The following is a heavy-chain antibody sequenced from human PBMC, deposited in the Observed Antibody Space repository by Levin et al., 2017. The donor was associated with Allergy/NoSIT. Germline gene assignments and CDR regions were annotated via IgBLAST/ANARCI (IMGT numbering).Heavy chain of an antibody. V-gene: IGHV5-51*01. CDR3: ARRDSDNFSWYFDL. CDR2: IYPGDSDT. Sequence: KVSCEASGYSFNSCWIAWVRRTPGKGLEWVGIIYPGDSDTRYSPSFQGRVTISADKSTSTLYLQWSSLKTSDTAMYYCARRDSDNFSWYFDLWGRGTLVTVSS. D-gene: IGHD1-1*01. J-gene: IGHJ2*01. CDR1: GYSFNSCW.